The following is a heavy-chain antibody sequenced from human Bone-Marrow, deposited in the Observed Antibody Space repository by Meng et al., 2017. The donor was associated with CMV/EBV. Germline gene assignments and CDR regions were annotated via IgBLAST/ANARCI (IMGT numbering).Heavy chain of an antibody. D-gene: IGHD3-3*01. Sequence: ASVKVSCKASGYTFTSYGISWVRQAPGQGLEWMGWISAYNGNTNYAQKLQGRVTMTTDTSTSTAYMELRSLRSEDTAVYYCASTYYDFWSGYYDYYYYGMDVWGQGTTVTVSS. CDR1: GYTFTSYG. CDR2: ISAYNGNT. J-gene: IGHJ6*02. V-gene: IGHV1-18*01. CDR3: ASTYYDFWSGYYDYYYYGMDV.